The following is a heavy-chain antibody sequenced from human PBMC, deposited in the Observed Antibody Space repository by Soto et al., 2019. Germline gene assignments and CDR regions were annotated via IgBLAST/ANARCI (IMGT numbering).Heavy chain of an antibody. D-gene: IGHD3-22*01. J-gene: IGHJ4*02. CDR1: GFTFSSYS. CDR2: ISSSSSTI. V-gene: IGHV3-48*02. CDR3: ARAARGSYYYDSSGYRGDFDY. Sequence: VQLVESGGGVVQPGRSLRLSCAASGFTFSSYSMNWVRQAPGKGLEWVSYISSSSSTIYYADSVKGRFTISRDNAKNSLYLQMNSLRDEDTAVYYCARAARGSYYYDSSGYRGDFDYWGQGTLVTVSS.